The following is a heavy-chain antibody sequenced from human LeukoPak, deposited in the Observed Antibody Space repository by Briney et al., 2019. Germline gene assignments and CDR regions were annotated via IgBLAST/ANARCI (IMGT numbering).Heavy chain of an antibody. CDR1: GFTFSSHE. Sequence: PGGSLRLSCAASGFTFSSHEMNWVRQAPGKGLEWVSYITSSGSAIYYADSVKGRFTISRDNAKNSLYLQMNSLRADDTALYYCAREVVGATSESGFWGQGTLVTVSS. V-gene: IGHV3-48*03. D-gene: IGHD1-26*01. CDR3: AREVVGATSESGF. CDR2: ITSSGSAI. J-gene: IGHJ4*02.